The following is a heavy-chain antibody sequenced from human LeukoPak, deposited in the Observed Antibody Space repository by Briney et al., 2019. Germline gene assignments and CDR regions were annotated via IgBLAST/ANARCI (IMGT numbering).Heavy chain of an antibody. D-gene: IGHD3-10*02. CDR2: IYYSGST. V-gene: IGHV4-30-4*08. Sequence: SETLSLTCTVSGGSISSGDYYWSWIRQPPGKGLEWIGYIYYSGSTYYNPSLKSRVTISVDTSKNQFSLKLSSVTAADTAVYYCARRGKGVRAFDIRGQGTMVTVSS. CDR1: GGSISSGDYY. J-gene: IGHJ3*02. CDR3: ARRGKGVRAFDI.